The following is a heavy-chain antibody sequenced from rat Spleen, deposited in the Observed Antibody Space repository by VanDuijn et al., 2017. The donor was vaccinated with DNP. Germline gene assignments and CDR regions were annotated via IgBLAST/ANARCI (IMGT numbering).Heavy chain of an antibody. CDR2: ISPSGGGT. D-gene: IGHD1-4*01. CDR3: ATSPGPNWFAY. J-gene: IGHJ3*01. CDR1: GFTFDGYW. V-gene: IGHV5-19*01. Sequence: EVQLVESGGDLVQPGRSLKLSCVASGFTFDGYWMTWIRQVPKKGLEWVTSISPSGGGTYYRHSVKGRFTISRDNANHTLYLQMDSLRSEDTATYYCATSPGPNWFAYWGQGTLVTVSS.